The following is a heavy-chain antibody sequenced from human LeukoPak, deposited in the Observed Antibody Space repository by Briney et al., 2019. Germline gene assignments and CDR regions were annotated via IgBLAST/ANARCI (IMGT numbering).Heavy chain of an antibody. D-gene: IGHD3-10*01. J-gene: IGHJ4*02. Sequence: GSLRLSCGASGFTFSSYAQSWVRQAPGKGLEWVSTISGSGGNTYYAVSVKGRFTISRDYSKTTLYLQMNSLRAEDTAVYYCAKHRMVRGLFTDYYFDYWGQGILVTVSS. V-gene: IGHV3-23*01. CDR3: AKHRMVRGLFTDYYFDY. CDR2: ISGSGGNT. CDR1: GFTFSSYA.